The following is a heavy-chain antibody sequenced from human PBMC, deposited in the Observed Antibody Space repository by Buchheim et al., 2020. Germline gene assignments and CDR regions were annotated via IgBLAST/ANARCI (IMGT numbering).Heavy chain of an antibody. D-gene: IGHD3-10*01. CDR2: IYYSGST. CDR3: ARQSGIRGGFSWGSGAHYYYYYGMDV. V-gene: IGHV4-39*01. Sequence: QLQLQESGPGLVKPSETLSLTCTVSGGSISSSSYYWGWIRQPPGKGLEWIGSIYYSGSTYYNPSLKSRVTISVDTSKNQFSLKLSSVTAADTAVYYCARQSGIRGGFSWGSGAHYYYYYGMDVWGQGTT. J-gene: IGHJ6*02. CDR1: GGSISSSSYY.